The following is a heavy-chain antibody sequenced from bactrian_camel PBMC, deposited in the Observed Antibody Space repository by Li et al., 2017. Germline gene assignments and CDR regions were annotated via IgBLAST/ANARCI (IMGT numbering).Heavy chain of an antibody. D-gene: IGHD6*01. V-gene: IGHV3S53*01. CDR3: AAALVGSRFNECPLDRWYFTY. CDR1: RYTASSRC. Sequence: QVQLVESGGGSVQAGGSLRLSCAASRYTASSRCMGWFRQAPGKEREGVAVVSPDGSARYADSEKGRFTISRDDARQTVSLQMDSLRVEDTAMYYCAAALVGSRFNECPLDRWYFTYWGQGTQVTVS. J-gene: IGHJ4*01. CDR2: VSPDGSA.